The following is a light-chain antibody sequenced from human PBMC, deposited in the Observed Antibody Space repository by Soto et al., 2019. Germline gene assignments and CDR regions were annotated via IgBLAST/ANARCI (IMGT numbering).Light chain of an antibody. CDR1: QSVSSSY. Sequence: EIVLTQSPGTLSLSPGERATLSCRASQSVSSSYLAWYQQKPGQAPRLLINGASSRATGIPDRFSGSGSGTDLTLTISRLEPEDFAVYYCQQYATSPPSTFGQGTRLEIK. V-gene: IGKV3-20*01. CDR3: QQYATSPPST. J-gene: IGKJ5*01. CDR2: GAS.